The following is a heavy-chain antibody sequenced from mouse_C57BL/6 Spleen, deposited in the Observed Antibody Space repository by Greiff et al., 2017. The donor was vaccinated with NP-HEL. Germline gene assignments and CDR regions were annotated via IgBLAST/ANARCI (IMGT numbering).Heavy chain of an antibody. CDR3: ARHYGSSSYFDY. D-gene: IGHD1-1*01. V-gene: IGHV1-72*01. Sequence: QVQLKESGAELVKPGASVKLSCKASGYTFTSYWMHWVKQRPGRGLEWIGRIDPNSGGTKYNEKFKSKATLTVDKPSSTAYMQLSSLTSEDSAVYYCARHYGSSSYFDYWGQGTTLTVSS. CDR1: GYTFTSYW. CDR2: IDPNSGGT. J-gene: IGHJ2*01.